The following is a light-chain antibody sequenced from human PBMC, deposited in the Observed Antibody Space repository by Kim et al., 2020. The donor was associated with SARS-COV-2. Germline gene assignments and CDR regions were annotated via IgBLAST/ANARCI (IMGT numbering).Light chain of an antibody. Sequence: PGERATLSCRASQSVSSYLAWYQQKPGQAPRLLIYDASNRATGIPARFSGSGSGTDFTLTISSLEPEDFAVYYCQQRSNWPLPITFGQGTRLEI. CDR3: QQRSNWPLPIT. CDR1: QSVSSY. V-gene: IGKV3-11*01. J-gene: IGKJ5*01. CDR2: DAS.